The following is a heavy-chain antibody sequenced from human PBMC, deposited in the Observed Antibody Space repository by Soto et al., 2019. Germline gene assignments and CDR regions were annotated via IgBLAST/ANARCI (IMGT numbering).Heavy chain of an antibody. J-gene: IGHJ4*01. Sequence: PGGSLRLACAASGVTLSNAGVNGVRQAPGKGLGWVGRTKSKTDGGTTDFAAPMRGRFAIPRDDSKNMVYMQMNSLKTEDTAVYYCTTDSYITMIVVRFAYWGHGTLVTVS. D-gene: IGHD3-22*01. V-gene: IGHV3-15*07. CDR3: TTDSYITMIVVRFAY. CDR2: TKSKTDGGTT. CDR1: GVTLSNAG.